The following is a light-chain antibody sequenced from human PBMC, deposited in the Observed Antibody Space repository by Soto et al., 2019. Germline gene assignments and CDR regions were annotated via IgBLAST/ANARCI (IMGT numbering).Light chain of an antibody. CDR1: QSVSSSY. CDR3: QQYGSSPQPT. Sequence: EIVLTQSPGTLSLSPGERATLSCRASQSVSSSYLAWYQQKPGQAPRPLIYGASSRATGIPDRFSGSGSGTDFTLTISRLEPEDFAVYSCQQYGSSPQPTFGPGTKVDIK. J-gene: IGKJ3*01. V-gene: IGKV3-20*01. CDR2: GAS.